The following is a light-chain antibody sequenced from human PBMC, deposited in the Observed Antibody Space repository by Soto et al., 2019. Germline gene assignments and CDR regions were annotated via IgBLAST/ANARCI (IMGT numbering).Light chain of an antibody. CDR3: QHYNSYSGT. J-gene: IGKJ1*01. Sequence: DIQMTQSPSTLSASVGDRVTITCRASQTISNWLAWYQQKTGKAPKLLIHGASSLESGVPSRFSGSGSGTEFTLTISSLQPDDFATYYCQHYNSYSGTFGHGTKVEIK. CDR2: GAS. CDR1: QTISNW. V-gene: IGKV1-5*03.